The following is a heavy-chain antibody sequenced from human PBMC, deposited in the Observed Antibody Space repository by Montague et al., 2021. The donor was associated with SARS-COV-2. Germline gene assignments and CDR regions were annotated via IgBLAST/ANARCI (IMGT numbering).Heavy chain of an antibody. J-gene: IGHJ6*02. D-gene: IGHD3-16*02. Sequence: SETLSLTCNISDESMGGSYWNWIRQTPGNGLKWIGYLYYSGSTSINPSLRSRVTISADTSKNQVTLKMTSVTTADTAVYYCARDSGECTRTTCYRPYYYGLAVWGQGTTVTVSS. CDR1: DESMGGSY. V-gene: IGHV4-59*01. CDR3: ARDSGECTRTTCYRPYYYGLAV. CDR2: LYYSGST.